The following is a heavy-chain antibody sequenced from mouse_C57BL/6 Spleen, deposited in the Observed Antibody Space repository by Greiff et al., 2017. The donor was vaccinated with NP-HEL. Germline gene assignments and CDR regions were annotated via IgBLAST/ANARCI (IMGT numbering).Heavy chain of an antibody. CDR2: IDPSDSYT. Sequence: QVQLQQSGAELVKPGASVKLSCKASGYTFTSYWMQWVKQRPGQGLEWIGEIDPSDSYTNSNQKFKGKATLTVDPSSSTAYMQLSRLTSEDTAVYYCARAGYYYGSSYHYFGDWGQGTTLTVSS. CDR1: GYTFTSYW. J-gene: IGHJ2*01. CDR3: ARAGYYYGSSYHYFGD. D-gene: IGHD1-1*01. V-gene: IGHV1-50*01.